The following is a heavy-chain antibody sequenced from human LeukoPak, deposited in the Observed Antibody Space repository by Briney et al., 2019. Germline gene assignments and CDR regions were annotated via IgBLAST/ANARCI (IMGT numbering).Heavy chain of an antibody. CDR1: GFTFSSYA. CDR3: ARSPRMLFDY. Sequence: GGSLRLSCAASGFTFSSYAMSWVRQAPGKGLEWVSAISGSGGSTYYADSVKGRFTISRDNAKNSLYLQMNSLRAEDTAVYYCARSPRMLFDYWGQGTLVTVSS. J-gene: IGHJ4*02. D-gene: IGHD2-8*01. V-gene: IGHV3-23*01. CDR2: ISGSGGST.